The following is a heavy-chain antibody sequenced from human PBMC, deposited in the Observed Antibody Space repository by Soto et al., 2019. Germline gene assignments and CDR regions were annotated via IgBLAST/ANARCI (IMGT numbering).Heavy chain of an antibody. CDR1: GGSFSGYY. Sequence: PSETLSLTCAVYGGSFSGYYWNWIRQHPGKGLEWIGEINHSGSIKYNPSLKSRVTISGDTSKNQFSLKLSSVTAADTAVYYCARGGITMVHWGQGTLVTVSS. V-gene: IGHV4-34*01. CDR3: ARGGITMVH. CDR2: INHSGSI. D-gene: IGHD3-10*01. J-gene: IGHJ4*02.